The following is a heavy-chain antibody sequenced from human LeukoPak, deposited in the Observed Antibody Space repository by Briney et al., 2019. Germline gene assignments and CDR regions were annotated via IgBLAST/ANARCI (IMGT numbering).Heavy chain of an antibody. CDR1: GFTFSSYA. V-gene: IGHV3-23*01. CDR2: ISGSGGSA. CDR3: ATSQWLRFDFDY. D-gene: IGHD5-12*01. Sequence: GGSLRLSCAASGFTFSSYAMSWVRQAPGKGVEWVSAISGSGGSAYYADSVKGRFTISRDNSKNTLYLQMNSLRAEDTAVYYCATSQWLRFDFDYWGQGTLVTVSS. J-gene: IGHJ4*02.